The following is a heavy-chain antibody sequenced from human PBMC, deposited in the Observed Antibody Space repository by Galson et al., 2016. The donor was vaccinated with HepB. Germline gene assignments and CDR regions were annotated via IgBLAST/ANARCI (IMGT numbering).Heavy chain of an antibody. CDR2: ISYGGST. Sequence: SETLSLTCTVSGGSLSGHYWSWVRQTPGKGLEWIGYISYGGSTTYNPSLKSRVTISLDESKNQFFLRLTSVAAADTAVFYCARGMFVHDKLLDYWGQGTLVTVSS. CDR3: ARGMFVHDKLLDY. D-gene: IGHD4-23*01. J-gene: IGHJ4*02. V-gene: IGHV4-59*11. CDR1: GGSLSGHY.